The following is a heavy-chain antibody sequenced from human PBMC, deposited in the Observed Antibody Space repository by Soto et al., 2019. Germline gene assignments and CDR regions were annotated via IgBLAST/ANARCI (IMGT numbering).Heavy chain of an antibody. V-gene: IGHV3-48*03. CDR2: ISSSGSTI. CDR3: ARDRIRIVGVPPYGMDV. D-gene: IGHD3-3*01. J-gene: IGHJ6*02. Sequence: PGGSLRLSCAASGFTFSSYKMNWVRQAPGKGLEWVSYISSSGSTIYYADSVKGRFTISRDNAKNSLYLQMNSLRAEDTAVYYCARDRIRIVGVPPYGMDVWGQGTTVTVSS. CDR1: GFTFSSYK.